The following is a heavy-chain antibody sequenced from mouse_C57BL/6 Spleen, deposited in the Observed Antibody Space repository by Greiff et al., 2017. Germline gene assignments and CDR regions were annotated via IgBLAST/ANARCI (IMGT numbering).Heavy chain of an antibody. CDR3: ARWDGNYSGFAY. J-gene: IGHJ3*01. D-gene: IGHD2-1*01. CDR1: GYTFTGYW. CDR2: ILPGSGST. V-gene: IGHV1-9*01. Sequence: QVQLQQSGAELMKPGASVKLSCKATGYTFTGYWIEWVKQRPGHGLEWIGEILPGSGSTNYNEKFKGKATLTADTSSNTASMQLSSLTTEDSAIXYCARWDGNYSGFAYWGQGTLVTVSA.